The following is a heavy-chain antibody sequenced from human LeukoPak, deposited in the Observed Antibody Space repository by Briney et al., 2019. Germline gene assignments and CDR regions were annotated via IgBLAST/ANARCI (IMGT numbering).Heavy chain of an antibody. Sequence: PSETLSLTCTVSGGSISSYYWSWIRQPPGKGLEWIGYVYYSGSTAYNPSLKSRVTISVDTSKNQFSLKLSSVTAADTAVYSCARGYYYYYMDVWGQGTTVTVSS. CDR3: ARGYYYYYMDV. CDR1: GGSISSYY. D-gene: IGHD3-10*01. CDR2: VYYSGST. J-gene: IGHJ6*03. V-gene: IGHV4-59*01.